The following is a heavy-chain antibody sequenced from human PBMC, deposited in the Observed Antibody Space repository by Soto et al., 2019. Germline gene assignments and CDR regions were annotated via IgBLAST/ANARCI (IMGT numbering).Heavy chain of an antibody. J-gene: IGHJ6*02. V-gene: IGHV3-49*03. CDR2: IRSKAYGGTT. Sequence: GGSLRLSCTASGFTFGDYAMSWFRQAPGKGLEWVGFIRSKAYGGTTEYAASVKGRFTISRDDSKSIAYLQMNSLKTEDTAVYYCTRDDALYSSGWYGYYYGMDVWGQGTTVTVSS. D-gene: IGHD6-19*01. CDR3: TRDDALYSSGWYGYYYGMDV. CDR1: GFTFGDYA.